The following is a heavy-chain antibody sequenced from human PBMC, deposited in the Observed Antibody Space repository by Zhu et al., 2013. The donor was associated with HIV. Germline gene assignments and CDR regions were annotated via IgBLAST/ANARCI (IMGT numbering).Heavy chain of an antibody. CDR3: ARESHSALGQYYFDY. CDR1: GGTFSSYA. D-gene: IGHD3-10*01. Sequence: QVQLVQSGAEVKKPGSSVKVSCKASGGTFSSYAISWVRQAPGQGLEWMGGIIPIFGTANYAQKFQGRVTITTDTSTSTAYMELRSLRSDDTAVYYCARESHSALGQYYFDYWGQGTLVTVSS. V-gene: IGHV1-69*06. J-gene: IGHJ4*02. CDR2: IIPIFGTA.